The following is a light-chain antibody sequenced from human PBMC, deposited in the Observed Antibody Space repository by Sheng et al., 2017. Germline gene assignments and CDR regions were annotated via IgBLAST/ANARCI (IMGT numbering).Light chain of an antibody. CDR3: NSRDSSGNHLI. CDR1: SLRSYY. V-gene: IGLV3-19*01. CDR2: GTN. Sequence: SSELTQDPAVSVALGQTVRITCQGDSLRSYYASWYQQKPGQAPVLVIYGTNNRPSGIPDRFSGSSSRDTASLTITGAQAEDEADYYCNSRDSSGNHLIFGGGTKLTVL. J-gene: IGLJ2*01.